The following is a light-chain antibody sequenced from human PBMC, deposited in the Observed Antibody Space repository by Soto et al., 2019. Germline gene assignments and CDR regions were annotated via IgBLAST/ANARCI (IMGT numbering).Light chain of an antibody. CDR1: SSDVGGYHF. V-gene: IGLV2-14*01. J-gene: IGLJ1*01. CDR2: EVS. Sequence: QSVLTQPASVSGSPGQSITLSCSGTSSDVGGYHFVSWYQQHPGKAPNLIIYEVSNRPSGVSDRFSGSKSGNTASLTTSGLQAEDEADYYCYSYTTTSTYVFGTGTKVTVL. CDR3: YSYTTTSTYV.